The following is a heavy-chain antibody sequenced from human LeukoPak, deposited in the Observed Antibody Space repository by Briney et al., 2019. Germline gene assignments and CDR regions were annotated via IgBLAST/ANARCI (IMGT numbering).Heavy chain of an antibody. D-gene: IGHD2-15*01. Sequence: GGSLRLSCVDSGVSVSSNYMSWVRQAPGKGLEWVSVIYTGGSTYYADSVKGRFTISRDNSKNTVYLQMNSLRVEDTAVYYCARGLGTNYGGYCTGGSCPYYWGQGTLVTVSS. CDR3: ARGLGTNYGGYCTGGSCPYY. J-gene: IGHJ4*02. CDR2: IYTGGST. CDR1: GVSVSSNY. V-gene: IGHV3-66*01.